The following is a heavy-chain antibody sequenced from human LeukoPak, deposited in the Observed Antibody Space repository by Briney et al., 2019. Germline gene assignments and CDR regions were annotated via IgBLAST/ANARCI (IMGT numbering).Heavy chain of an antibody. J-gene: IGHJ5*02. V-gene: IGHV4-31*03. D-gene: IGHD3-22*01. Sequence: SETLSLTCTVSGGSISSGGYYWRWIRQHPGKGLEWIGYIYYSGSTYYNPSLKSRVTISVDTSKNQFSLKLSSVTAADTAVYYCARGLYYYDSSGYSNWFDPWGQGTLVTVSS. CDR1: GGSISSGGYY. CDR2: IYYSGST. CDR3: ARGLYYYDSSGYSNWFDP.